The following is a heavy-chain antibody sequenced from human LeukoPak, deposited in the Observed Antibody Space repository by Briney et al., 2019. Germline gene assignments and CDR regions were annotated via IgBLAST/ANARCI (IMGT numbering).Heavy chain of an antibody. V-gene: IGHV3-23*01. CDR1: GFTFSSYA. CDR3: AKSREVGGLRLTLYFGY. CDR2: ISGSGGST. D-gene: IGHD1-26*01. J-gene: IGHJ4*02. Sequence: GGSLRLSCAASGFTFSSYAMSWVRQAPGKGLEWVSAISGSGGSTYYADSVKGRFTISRDNSKNTLYLQMNSLRAEDTAVYYCAKSREVGGLRLTLYFGYWGEGTLVTVSS.